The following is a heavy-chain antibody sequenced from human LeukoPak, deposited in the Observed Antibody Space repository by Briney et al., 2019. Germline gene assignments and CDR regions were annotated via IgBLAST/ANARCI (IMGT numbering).Heavy chain of an antibody. V-gene: IGHV3-30*02. CDR2: IRYDGSNK. Sequence: GGSLRLSCAASGFTFSSYGMHWVRQAPGKGLEWVAFIRYDGSNKYYADSVKGRFTISRDNSKNTLYLQMNSLRAEDTAVYYCAKDVAPYYYDSSGYPYYFDYWGQGTLVTVSS. CDR3: AKDVAPYYYDSSGYPYYFDY. D-gene: IGHD3-22*01. CDR1: GFTFSSYG. J-gene: IGHJ4*02.